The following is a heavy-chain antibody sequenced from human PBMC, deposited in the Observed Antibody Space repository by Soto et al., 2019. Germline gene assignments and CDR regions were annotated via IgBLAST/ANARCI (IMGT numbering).Heavy chain of an antibody. D-gene: IGHD1-1*01. CDR2: ISYDGNVA. J-gene: IGHJ4*02. Sequence: QVQLVESEGGVVQPGRSLRLSCTASGFTFSNYGMHWVRQAPGKGLEWVTVISYDGNVAYYADSVKGRFTSSRDNSKNQLYLQMNSLRTEETAVYYSAKEGQITNWYFDYWGQGTLVIVSS. CDR1: GFTFSNYG. CDR3: AKEGQITNWYFDY. V-gene: IGHV3-30*18.